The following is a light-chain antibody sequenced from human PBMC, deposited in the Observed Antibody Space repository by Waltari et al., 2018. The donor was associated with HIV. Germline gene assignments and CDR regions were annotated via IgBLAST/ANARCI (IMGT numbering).Light chain of an antibody. J-gene: IGLJ3*02. CDR2: RNN. V-gene: IGLV1-47*01. CDR1: SSNIGRNY. Sequence: QSVLTQPPSASGTPGQRVTISCSGSSSNIGRNYVPWYQQLPGMAPKLLIYRNNQRPSGVPDRFSGSKSGTSASLAISGLRSEDEADYYCAAWDDSLSGPWVFGGGTKLTVL. CDR3: AAWDDSLSGPWV.